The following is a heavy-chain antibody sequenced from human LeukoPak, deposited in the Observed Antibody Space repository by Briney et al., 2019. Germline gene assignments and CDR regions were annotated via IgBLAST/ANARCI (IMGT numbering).Heavy chain of an antibody. Sequence: PSETLSLTCTVSGVSISSYYWSWIRQPPGKGLEWIGYIFHSGSTNYSPSLKSRVTMSVDTSKIQFSLKLSSVTAADTAVYYCARHSQVVRGWFDPWGQGTLVTVSS. CDR2: IFHSGST. J-gene: IGHJ5*02. D-gene: IGHD3-10*01. CDR3: ARHSQVVRGWFDP. CDR1: GVSISSYY. V-gene: IGHV4-59*08.